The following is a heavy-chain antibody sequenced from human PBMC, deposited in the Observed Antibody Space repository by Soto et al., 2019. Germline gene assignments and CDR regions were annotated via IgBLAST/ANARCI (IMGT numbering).Heavy chain of an antibody. CDR1: GFTFSSYS. CDR2: ISSSSSYI. CDR3: ARDREGAVTNYYYYGMDV. D-gene: IGHD4-4*01. J-gene: IGHJ6*02. V-gene: IGHV3-21*01. Sequence: EVQLVESGGGLVKPGGSLRLSCAASGFTFSSYSMNWVRQAPGKGLEWVSSISSSSSYIYYADSVKGRLPISRDNAKNSLYLQMNSLRAEDTAVYYCARDREGAVTNYYYYGMDVWGQGTTVTVSS.